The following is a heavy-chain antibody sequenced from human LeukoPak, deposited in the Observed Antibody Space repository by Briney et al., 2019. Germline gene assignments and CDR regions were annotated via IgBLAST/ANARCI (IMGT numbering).Heavy chain of an antibody. CDR1: GFTFKNYG. D-gene: IGHD5-12*01. CDR2: ISADNGNT. J-gene: IGHJ4*02. V-gene: IGHV1-18*04. CDR3: ARDRRGYSAYDSEGFDY. Sequence: HGASVKVSCKASGFTFKNYGFSWVRQAPGQGLQWMGWISADNGNTKYAQNLQGRVIMTTDRSTGTAYVELTSLRSDDTAVYYCARDRRGYSAYDSEGFDYWGQGTLVTVSS.